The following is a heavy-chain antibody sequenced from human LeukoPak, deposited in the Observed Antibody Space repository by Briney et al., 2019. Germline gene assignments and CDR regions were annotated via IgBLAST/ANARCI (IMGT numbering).Heavy chain of an antibody. J-gene: IGHJ4*02. CDR3: ARARKGYYFDC. CDR2: IDTSGSAM. CDR1: GFTFSDNY. V-gene: IGHV3-11*04. D-gene: IGHD1-14*01. Sequence: GGSLRLSCAASGFTFSDNYMIWIRQAPGKGLEWVSYIDTSGSAMYYAVPVKGRFTISRDNARNSLYLQMNSLRAEDTAVYYCARARKGYYFDCWGQGTLVTVSS.